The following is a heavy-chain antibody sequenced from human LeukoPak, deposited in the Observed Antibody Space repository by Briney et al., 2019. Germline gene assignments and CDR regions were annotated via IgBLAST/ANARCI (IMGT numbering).Heavy chain of an antibody. CDR3: ARDLGPECSSTSCYTPHDYYYYGMDV. Sequence: ASVKVSCKASGYTFTSYAMHWVRQAPGQRLEWMGWINAGNGNTKYSQKFQGRVTITRDTSASTVYMELSSLRSEDTAVYYCARDLGPECSSTSCYTPHDYYYYGMDVWGQGTTVTVSS. D-gene: IGHD2-2*02. CDR1: GYTFTSYA. J-gene: IGHJ6*02. V-gene: IGHV1-3*01. CDR2: INAGNGNT.